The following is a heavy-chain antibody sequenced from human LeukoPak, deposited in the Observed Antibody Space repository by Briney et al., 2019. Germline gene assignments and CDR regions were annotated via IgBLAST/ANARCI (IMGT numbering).Heavy chain of an antibody. CDR1: GGSFSGYY. V-gene: IGHV4-34*01. CDR2: INHSGST. Sequence: PSETLSLTCAVYGGSFSGYYWGWIRQPPGKGLEWIGEINHSGSTNYNPSLKSRVTISVDTSKNQFSLKLSSVTAADTAVYYCARGPYYSGSYLRVWGQGTMVTVSS. J-gene: IGHJ3*01. D-gene: IGHD1-26*01. CDR3: ARGPYYSGSYLRV.